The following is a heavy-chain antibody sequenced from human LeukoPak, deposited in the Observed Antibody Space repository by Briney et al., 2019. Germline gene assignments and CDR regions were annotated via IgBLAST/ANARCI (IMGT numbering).Heavy chain of an antibody. CDR3: AKDTPAIAAAGGIDY. J-gene: IGHJ4*02. CDR1: GFTFDDYA. CDR2: IGGDGGST. D-gene: IGHD6-13*01. V-gene: IGHV3-43*02. Sequence: GGSLRLSCAASGFTFDDYAMHWVRQAPGKGLEWVSLIGGDGGSTYYADSVKGRFTISRDNSKNSLYLQMNSLRTEDTALYYCAKDTPAIAAAGGIDYWGQGTLVTVSS.